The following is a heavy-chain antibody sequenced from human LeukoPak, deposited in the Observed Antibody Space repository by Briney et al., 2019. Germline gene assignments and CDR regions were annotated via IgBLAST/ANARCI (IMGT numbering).Heavy chain of an antibody. CDR2: INHSGST. J-gene: IGHJ4*02. CDR1: GGSFSGYY. Sequence: SETLSLTCAVSGGSFSGYYWSWILQPPGKGLEWIGEINHSGSTNYNPSLKSRVTISVDTSKHQFSLKLSSMTAADTAVYYCARRGQLLWVYWGQGTLVTVSS. CDR3: ARRGQLLWVY. D-gene: IGHD2-2*01. V-gene: IGHV4-34*01.